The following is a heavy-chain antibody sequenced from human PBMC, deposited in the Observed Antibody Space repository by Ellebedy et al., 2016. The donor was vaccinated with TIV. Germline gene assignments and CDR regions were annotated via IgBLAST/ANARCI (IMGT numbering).Heavy chain of an antibody. Sequence: GESLKISXAASGFTFSNVWMRWVRQAPGKGLEWVGRIKSKTDGGTTDYAAPVKGRFTISRDDSKNTLYLQMNSLKPEDTAVYYCTTELDYDILTGYYNFDYWGQGILVTVSS. V-gene: IGHV3-15*01. J-gene: IGHJ4*02. CDR3: TTELDYDILTGYYNFDY. CDR1: GFTFSNVW. D-gene: IGHD3-9*01. CDR2: IKSKTDGGTT.